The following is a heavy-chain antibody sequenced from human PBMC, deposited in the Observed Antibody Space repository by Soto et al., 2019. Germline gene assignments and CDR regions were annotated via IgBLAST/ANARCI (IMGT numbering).Heavy chain of an antibody. D-gene: IGHD3-22*01. CDR1: GFTVSSNY. CDR2: IYSGGST. V-gene: IGHV3-53*01. J-gene: IGHJ4*02. Sequence: PGGSLRLSCAASGFTVSSNYMSWVRQAPGKGLEWVSVIYSGGSTYYADSVKGRFTISRDNSKNTLYLQMNSLRAEDTAVYYCARAGGYYDSSGYFTFDYWGQGTLVTVSS. CDR3: ARAGGYYDSSGYFTFDY.